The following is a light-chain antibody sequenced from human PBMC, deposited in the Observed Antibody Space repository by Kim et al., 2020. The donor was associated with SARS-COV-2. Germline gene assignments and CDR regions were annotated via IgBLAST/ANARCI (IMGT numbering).Light chain of an antibody. J-gene: IGKJ4*01. CDR1: QSLLHSNGYNY. V-gene: IGKV2-28*01. CDR3: MQALQTPT. Sequence: DIVTTQSPLSLPVTPGEPASISCKSSQSLLHSNGYNYLDWYLQKPGQSPQLLIYLGSNRASGVPDRFSGSGSGTDFTLKISRVEAEDAGVYYCMQALQTPTFGGGTKLEI. CDR2: LGS.